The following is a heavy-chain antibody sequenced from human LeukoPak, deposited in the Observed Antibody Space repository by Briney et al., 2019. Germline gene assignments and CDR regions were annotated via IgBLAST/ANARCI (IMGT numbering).Heavy chain of an antibody. D-gene: IGHD1-1*01. CDR2: IYDITT. Sequence: SETLSLTCAVSGYFIGSGYYWGWIRQPPGKGLEWIGTIYDITTYYNPSLRSRVTVPIDTSKNQFSLKLSSVTAADTAVYYCARVTGYYYMDVWGKGTTVAVSS. CDR1: GYFIGSGYY. V-gene: IGHV4-38-2*01. CDR3: ARVTGYYYMDV. J-gene: IGHJ6*03.